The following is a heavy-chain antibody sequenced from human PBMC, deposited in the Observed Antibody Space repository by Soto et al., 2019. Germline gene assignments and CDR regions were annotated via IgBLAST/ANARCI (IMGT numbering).Heavy chain of an antibody. V-gene: IGHV3-9*01. CDR2: ISWNSGSI. J-gene: IGHJ6*02. D-gene: IGHD7-27*01. CDR1: GFTFDDYA. Sequence: EVQLVESGGGLVQPGRSLRLSCAASGFTFDDYAMHWVRQAPGKGLEWVSGISWNSGSIGYADSVKGRFSISRDNAKNSLYLQMNSLRPEDTALYYCAKDKRKQGINYYYGMDVWGQGTTVTVSS. CDR3: AKDKRKQGINYYYGMDV.